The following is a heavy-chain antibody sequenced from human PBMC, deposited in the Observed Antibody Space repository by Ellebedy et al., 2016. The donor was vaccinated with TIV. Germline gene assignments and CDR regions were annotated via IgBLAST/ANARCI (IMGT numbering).Heavy chain of an antibody. CDR3: ARSGQYSGYGYYYYMDV. J-gene: IGHJ6*03. Sequence: SETLSLTXAVYGGSFSGYYWSWIRQPPGKGLEWIGEINHSGSTNYNPSLKSRVTISVDTSKNQFSLKLSSVTAADTAVYYCARSGQYSGYGYYYYMDVWGKGTTVTVSS. V-gene: IGHV4-34*01. D-gene: IGHD5-12*01. CDR1: GGSFSGYY. CDR2: INHSGST.